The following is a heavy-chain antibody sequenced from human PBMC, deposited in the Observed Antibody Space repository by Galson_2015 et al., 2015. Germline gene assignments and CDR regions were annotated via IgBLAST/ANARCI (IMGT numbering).Heavy chain of an antibody. J-gene: IGHJ4*02. CDR3: VRDVRGYFDY. D-gene: IGHD3-10*01. Sequence: YADSVEGRFTISRDNSKNMLYLQMDRLRPEDTAVYYCVRDVRGYFDYWGQGTLVIVSS. V-gene: IGHV3-30*03.